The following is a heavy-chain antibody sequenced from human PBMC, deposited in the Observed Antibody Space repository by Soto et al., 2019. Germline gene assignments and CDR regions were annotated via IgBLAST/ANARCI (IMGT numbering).Heavy chain of an antibody. Sequence: SETLSLTCTVSGCSISSGNYYWSWIRQPPGKGLEWIGYMYHSGSTYYNPSLKSRVTISIDRSKNQFSLKLSSVTAADTAVYYYARVHDSWGQGILVTVSS. CDR1: GCSISSGNYY. CDR3: ARVHDS. J-gene: IGHJ5*01. CDR2: MYHSGST. V-gene: IGHV4-30-2*01.